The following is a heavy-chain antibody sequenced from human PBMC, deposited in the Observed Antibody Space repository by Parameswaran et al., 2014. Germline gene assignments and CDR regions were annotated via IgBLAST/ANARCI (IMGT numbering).Heavy chain of an antibody. V-gene: IGHV3-15*01. CDR3: TTEVPVVVIPDYYGMDV. D-gene: IGHD3-22*01. Sequence: WIRQPPGKGLEWVGRIKSKTDGGTTDYAAPVKGRFTISRDDSKNTLYLQMNSLKTEDTAVYYCTTEVPVVVIPDYYGMDVWGQGTTVTVSS. J-gene: IGHJ6*02. CDR2: IKSKTDGGTT.